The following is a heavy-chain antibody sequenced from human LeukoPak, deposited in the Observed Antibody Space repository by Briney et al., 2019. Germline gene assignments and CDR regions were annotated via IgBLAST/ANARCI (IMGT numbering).Heavy chain of an antibody. CDR3: ASGGVVTNPWGQYQFDY. CDR2: IIPIFGTA. D-gene: IGHD3-22*01. V-gene: IGHV1-69*13. CDR1: GGTFSSYA. Sequence: SVEVSCKASGGTFSSYAISWVRQAPGQGLEWMGGIIPIFGTANYAQKFQGRVTITADESTSTAYMELSSLRFEDTAVYYCASGGVVTNPWGQYQFDYWGQGTLVTVSS. J-gene: IGHJ4*02.